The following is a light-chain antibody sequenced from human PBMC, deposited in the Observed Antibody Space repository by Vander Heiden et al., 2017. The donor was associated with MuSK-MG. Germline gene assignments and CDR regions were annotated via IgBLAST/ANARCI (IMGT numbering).Light chain of an antibody. Sequence: EIVLTQSPATLSLSPVERSTLSCRASKSVSSYLAWYQQKPGQAPRLLIYDASNRATGIPDRFSGSGSGTDFTLNISRLEPEDFAVYYCMQRRKCPRTFGQGTKVEIK. V-gene: IGKV3-11*01. J-gene: IGKJ1*01. CDR3: MQRRKCPRT. CDR1: KSVSSY. CDR2: DAS.